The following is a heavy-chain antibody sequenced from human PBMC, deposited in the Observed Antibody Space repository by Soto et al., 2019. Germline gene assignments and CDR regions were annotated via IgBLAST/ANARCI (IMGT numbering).Heavy chain of an antibody. D-gene: IGHD2-2*01. V-gene: IGHV4-34*01. Sequence: PSETLSLTCDVYGGSFSGSYWSWIRQPPGKGLEWIGEINHSGGTNYNPSLKSRVTISVDTSKNQFSLKLTPVTAADAAVYYCARIRYQLPSSVVWFDPWGQGTLVTVSS. CDR3: ARIRYQLPSSVVWFDP. CDR2: INHSGGT. CDR1: GGSFSGSY. J-gene: IGHJ5*02.